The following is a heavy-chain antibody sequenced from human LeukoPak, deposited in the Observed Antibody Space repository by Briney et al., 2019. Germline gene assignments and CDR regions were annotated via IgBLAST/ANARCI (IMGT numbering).Heavy chain of an antibody. CDR1: GFTFDDYA. CDR2: ITATGSRT. J-gene: IGHJ4*02. Sequence: GGSLRLSCAASGFTFDDYAMHWVRQAPGKGLEWVSGITATGSRTYYADSVKGRFTISRDSSKNTLYLQLNSLRADDTAVYYCATSMGGGNIDYWGQGALVTVSS. V-gene: IGHV3-23*01. CDR3: ATSMGGGNIDY. D-gene: IGHD3-16*01.